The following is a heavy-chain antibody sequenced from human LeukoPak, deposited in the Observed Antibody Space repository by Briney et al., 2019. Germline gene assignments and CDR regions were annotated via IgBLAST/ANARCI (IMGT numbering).Heavy chain of an antibody. Sequence: PSETLSLTCIVSVGSIRSYYWTWIRQPPGKGLEWIGYIYYSGSANYNPSLKSRVTISVDTSKNQLSLKLSSVTAADTAVYYCARGYCSSTSCYRDHYYYGMDVWGQGTTVTVSS. D-gene: IGHD2-2*01. CDR2: IYYSGSA. CDR3: ARGYCSSTSCYRDHYYYGMDV. V-gene: IGHV4-59*08. J-gene: IGHJ6*02. CDR1: VGSIRSYY.